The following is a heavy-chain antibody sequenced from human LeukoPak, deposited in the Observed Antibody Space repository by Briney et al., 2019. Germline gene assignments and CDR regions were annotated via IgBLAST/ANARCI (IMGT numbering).Heavy chain of an antibody. CDR2: ISDSGGST. V-gene: IGHV3-23*01. CDR3: ARYSYYDFWSGPLYYFDY. J-gene: IGHJ4*02. Sequence: QPGGSLRLSCAASGCTFSSYAKSWVRQAPGKGLKWVSAISDSGGSTYYADSVKGRFTSSRDNSKNTLYLQMNSLTAEDTAVYYCARYSYYDFWSGPLYYFDYWGQGTLVTVSS. D-gene: IGHD3-3*01. CDR1: GCTFSSYA.